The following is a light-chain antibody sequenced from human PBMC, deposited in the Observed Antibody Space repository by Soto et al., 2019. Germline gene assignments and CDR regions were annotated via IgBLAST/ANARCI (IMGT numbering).Light chain of an antibody. Sequence: DIQMTQSPSTLSASVGDRVTITCRASQSISSWLAWYQQKPGKAPKLLIYKASSLESGVPSRFSGSGSGTEFTLTSSSLQPDDFSTYYCQQYKSYWTFGQGTKEEIK. CDR3: QQYKSYWT. J-gene: IGKJ1*01. CDR2: KAS. CDR1: QSISSW. V-gene: IGKV1-5*03.